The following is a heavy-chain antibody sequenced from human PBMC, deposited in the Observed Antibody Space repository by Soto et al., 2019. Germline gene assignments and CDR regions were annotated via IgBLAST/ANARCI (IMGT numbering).Heavy chain of an antibody. J-gene: IGHJ4*02. CDR2: INHSGST. Sequence: SETLSLTCAVYGGSFSGYYWSWIRQPPGKGLEWIGEINHSGSTNYNPSLKSRVTISVDTSKNQFSLKLSSVTAADTAVYYCAIYARSNYYDSSGYFDYWGQGTLVTVSS. V-gene: IGHV4-34*01. D-gene: IGHD3-22*01. CDR1: GGSFSGYY. CDR3: AIYARSNYYDSSGYFDY.